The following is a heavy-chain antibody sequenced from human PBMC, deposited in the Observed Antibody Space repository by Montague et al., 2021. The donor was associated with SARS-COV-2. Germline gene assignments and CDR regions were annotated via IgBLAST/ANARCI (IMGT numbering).Heavy chain of an antibody. J-gene: IGHJ5*02. Sequence: SLRLSCAASGFTFSSYAMSWVRQAPGKGLEWVSGIRGGGSSTNYADSVKGRFTISRDNSKNTLYLQMNSLRAEDTAVYYCARYWGTHLGENWFDPWGQGTLVTVSS. CDR2: IRGGGSST. CDR3: ARYWGTHLGENWFDP. CDR1: GFTFSSYA. V-gene: IGHV3-23*01. D-gene: IGHD2-21*01.